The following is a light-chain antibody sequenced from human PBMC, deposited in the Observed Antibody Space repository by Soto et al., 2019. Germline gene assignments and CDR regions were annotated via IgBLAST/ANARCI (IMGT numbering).Light chain of an antibody. J-gene: IGKJ1*01. Sequence: EIVLTQSPATLSLSPGERATLSCRASQSVSSYLAWYQQKPGQPPRLLIYDASNRATGIPARFSGSGSGTDFTLTISSLEPEDFAVYYCQKRTDWSWTFGQGTKVEGK. V-gene: IGKV3-11*01. CDR3: QKRTDWSWT. CDR2: DAS. CDR1: QSVSSY.